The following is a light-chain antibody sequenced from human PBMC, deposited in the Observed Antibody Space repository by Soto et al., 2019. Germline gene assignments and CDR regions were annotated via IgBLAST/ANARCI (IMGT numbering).Light chain of an antibody. V-gene: IGKV1-27*01. CDR1: QGISNY. J-gene: IGKJ1*01. CDR2: AAS. CDR3: QKYNSAPLT. Sequence: DIQMTQSPSSLSASVGDRVTITCRARQGISNYIAWYQQKPGKVPKLLIYAASTLQSGVPSRCSGSGSGTDFTLTISILQPEDVASCYCQKYNSAPLTFGQGTKVDI.